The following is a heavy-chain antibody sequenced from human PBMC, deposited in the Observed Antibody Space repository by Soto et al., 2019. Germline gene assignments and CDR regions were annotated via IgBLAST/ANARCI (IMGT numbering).Heavy chain of an antibody. CDR1: GFTFSTYG. CDR3: ARVRITRMDV. V-gene: IGHV3-33*01. J-gene: IGHJ6*02. CDR2: IWYDGSNK. Sequence: QVQLVESGGGVVQPGRSLRLSCAASGFTFSTYGMHWVRQAPGKGLECVAVIWYDGSNKYYADSVKGRFTISRDNSKNTLYLQTNSLRAEDTAVYYCARVRITRMDVWGQGTTVTVSS. D-gene: IGHD3-10*01.